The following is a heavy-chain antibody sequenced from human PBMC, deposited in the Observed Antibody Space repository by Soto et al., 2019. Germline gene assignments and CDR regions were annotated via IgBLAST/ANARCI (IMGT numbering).Heavy chain of an antibody. V-gene: IGHV3-30*18. CDR1: GFTFSSYG. Sequence: QVQLVESGGGVVQPGRSLRLSCAASGFTFSSYGMHWVRQAPGKGLERVAVISYDGSNKYYADSVKGRFTISRDNSKNTRYLQMNSLRAEDTAVYYCSKDQEGVYCSGGSCYSTYGMDVWGQGTTVTVSS. CDR3: SKDQEGVYCSGGSCYSTYGMDV. CDR2: ISYDGSNK. D-gene: IGHD2-15*01. J-gene: IGHJ6*02.